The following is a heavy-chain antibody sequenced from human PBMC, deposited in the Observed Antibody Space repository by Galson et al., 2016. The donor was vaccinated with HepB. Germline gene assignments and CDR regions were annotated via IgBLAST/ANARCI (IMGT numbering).Heavy chain of an antibody. CDR3: ARDGSGSWSAGMDV. D-gene: IGHD6-13*01. CDR2: ISSSSSYI. CDR1: GFTFSTYT. Sequence: SLRLSCAASGFTFSTYTMSWVRQTPGKGLEWVSSISSSSSYIYYADSVKGRFTISRDNAKKSLYLQMNSLRVEDTAVYYCARDGSGSWSAGMDVWGQGTTVTVSS. V-gene: IGHV3-21*01. J-gene: IGHJ6*02.